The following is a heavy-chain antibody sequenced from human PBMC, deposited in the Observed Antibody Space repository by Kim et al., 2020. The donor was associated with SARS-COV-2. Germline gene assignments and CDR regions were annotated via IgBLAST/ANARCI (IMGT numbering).Heavy chain of an antibody. CDR1: GFTFSNAW. CDR3: TTGRYDFWSGYYSGYYYYGMDV. D-gene: IGHD3-3*01. CDR2: IKSKTDGGTT. J-gene: IGHJ6*02. Sequence: GGSLRLSCAASGFTFSNAWMSWVRQAPGKGLEWVGRIKSKTDGGTTDYAAPVKGRFTISRDDSKNTLYLQMNSLKTEDTAVYYCTTGRYDFWSGYYSGYYYYGMDVWGQGTTVTVSS. V-gene: IGHV3-15*01.